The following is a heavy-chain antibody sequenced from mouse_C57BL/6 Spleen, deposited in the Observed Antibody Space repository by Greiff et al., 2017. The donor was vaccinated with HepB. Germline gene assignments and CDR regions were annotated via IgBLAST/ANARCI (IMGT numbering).Heavy chain of an antibody. CDR2: INPSNGGT. Sequence: VQLQQSGTELVKPGASVKLSCKASGYTFTSYWMHWVKQRPGQGLEWIGNINPSNGGTNYNEKFKSKATLTVDKSSSTAYMQLSSLTSEHSAVYYCARTYYSNSYYFDYWGQGTTLTVSS. D-gene: IGHD2-5*01. V-gene: IGHV1-53*01. CDR3: ARTYYSNSYYFDY. J-gene: IGHJ2*01. CDR1: GYTFTSYW.